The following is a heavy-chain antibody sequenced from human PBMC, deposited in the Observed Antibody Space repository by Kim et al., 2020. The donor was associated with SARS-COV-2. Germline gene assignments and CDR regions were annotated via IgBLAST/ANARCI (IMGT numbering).Heavy chain of an antibody. CDR2: ISYDGSNK. D-gene: IGHD3-10*01. V-gene: IGHV3-33*05. Sequence: GGSLRLSCAASGFTFSSYGMHWVRQAPGKGLEWVAVISYDGSNKYYADSVKGRFTISRDNSKNTLYLQMNSLRAEDTAVYYCARDRGYYYGSGSYYFFDYWGQGTLVTVSS. J-gene: IGHJ4*02. CDR1: GFTFSSYG. CDR3: ARDRGYYYGSGSYYFFDY.